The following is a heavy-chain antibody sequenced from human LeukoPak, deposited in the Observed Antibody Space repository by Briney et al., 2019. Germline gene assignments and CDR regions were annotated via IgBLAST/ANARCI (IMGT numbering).Heavy chain of an antibody. CDR3: ARDFGYSSSWYWWFDP. D-gene: IGHD6-13*01. CDR1: GFTFSSYW. J-gene: IGHJ5*02. V-gene: IGHV3-7*01. Sequence: GGSLRLSYAASGFTFSSYWMSWVRQAPGKGLEWVANIKQDGSEKYYVDSVKGRFTISRDNAKNSLYLQMNSLRAEDTAVYYCARDFGYSSSWYWWFDPWGQGTLVTVSS. CDR2: IKQDGSEK.